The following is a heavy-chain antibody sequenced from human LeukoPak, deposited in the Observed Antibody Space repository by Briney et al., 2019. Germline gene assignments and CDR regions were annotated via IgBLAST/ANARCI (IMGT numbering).Heavy chain of an antibody. V-gene: IGHV4-4*07. CDR2: IYTSGST. Sequence: PSETLSLTCTVSGGSFSIYYWSWIRQPAGKGLEWIGRIYTSGSTNYNPSLKSRVTMSVDTSKNQFSLNLNSVTAADTAVYYCARVGWNYGPIDYWGQGTLVTVSS. CDR1: GGSFSIYY. CDR3: ARVGWNYGPIDY. D-gene: IGHD1-7*01. J-gene: IGHJ4*02.